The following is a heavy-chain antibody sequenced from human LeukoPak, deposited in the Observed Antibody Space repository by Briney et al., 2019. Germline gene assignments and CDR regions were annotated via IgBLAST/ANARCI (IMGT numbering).Heavy chain of an antibody. CDR3: ARQGDGVEYFYAVDV. CDR1: GGSLSPYY. V-gene: IGHV4-59*08. CDR2: INYSRST. J-gene: IGHJ6*02. D-gene: IGHD3-16*01. Sequence: SETLSLTRTVSGGSLSPYYWGWIWQPPRKGLEWISFINYSRSTNYNLSLRTRVTISVATTKNQFSLRVSSVTAADTAIYYCARQGDGVEYFYAVDVWGQGTTVTVSS.